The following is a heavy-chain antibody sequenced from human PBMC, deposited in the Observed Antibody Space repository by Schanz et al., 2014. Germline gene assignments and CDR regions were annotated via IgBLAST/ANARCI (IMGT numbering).Heavy chain of an antibody. CDR3: AKAGSGWSTAGYYY. CDR1: GFTFSDYY. Sequence: QVQLVDSGGGLVKPGGSLRLSCAASGFTFSDYYMTWIRQAPGKGLEWVSDISDSGDSTHYADSVKGRFSISRENSKSILYLQMNSLRAEDTAVYYCAKAGSGWSTAGYYYWGQGTLXAVSS. D-gene: IGHD6-19*01. J-gene: IGHJ4*02. CDR2: ISDSGDST. V-gene: IGHV3-11*05.